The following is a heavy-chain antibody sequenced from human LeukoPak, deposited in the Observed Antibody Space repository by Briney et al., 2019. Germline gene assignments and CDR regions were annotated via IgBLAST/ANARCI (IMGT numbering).Heavy chain of an antibody. J-gene: IGHJ4*02. D-gene: IGHD6-19*01. CDR2: ISTSGST. V-gene: IGHV4-4*07. CDR3: ARLIAVAPHYYFDY. Sequence: SETLSLTCTVSGAPISSFSWSWIRQPAGKGLEWIGRISTSGSTNYNPSLKSRVTMSVDTSKNQFSLKLSSVTAADTAVYYCARLIAVAPHYYFDYWGQGTLVTVSS. CDR1: GAPISSFS.